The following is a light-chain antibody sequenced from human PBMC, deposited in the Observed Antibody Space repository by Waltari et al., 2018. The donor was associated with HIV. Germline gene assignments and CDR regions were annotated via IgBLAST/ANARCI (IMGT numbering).Light chain of an antibody. V-gene: IGKV1-39*01. CDR2: AAS. CDR1: QTIRSN. J-gene: IGKJ1*01. CDR3: RQGYSNPPT. Sequence: DIQMIQSPPLLSASVGDRVTITYRASQTIRSNVNWYQQKPGKAPKLLIYAASSLQSRVPSRFSGSGSGTDFTLTITSLQPEDFAIYHCRQGYSNPPTFGQGTKVEIK.